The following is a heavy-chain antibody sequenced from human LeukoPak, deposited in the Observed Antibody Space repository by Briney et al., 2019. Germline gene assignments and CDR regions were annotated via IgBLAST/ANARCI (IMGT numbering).Heavy chain of an antibody. D-gene: IGHD2-21*01. J-gene: IGHJ6*03. CDR1: GFTFSGYG. V-gene: IGHV3-48*04. CDR2: ISSSGSTI. Sequence: GGTLRLSCAASGFTFSGYGMTWVRQAPGKGLEWVSYISSSGSTIYYADSVKGRFTISRDNAKNSLYLQMNSLRAEDTAVYYCAGGTLAYYYYYMDVWGKGTTVTVSS. CDR3: AGGTLAYYYYYMDV.